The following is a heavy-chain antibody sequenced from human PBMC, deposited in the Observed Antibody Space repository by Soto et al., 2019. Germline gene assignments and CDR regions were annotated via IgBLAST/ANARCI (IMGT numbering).Heavy chain of an antibody. V-gene: IGHV3-73*02. CDR2: IRSKANSYAT. Sequence: EVQLVESGGGLVQPGGSLKLSCAASGVTFSGSAMHWVRQASGKGLEWVGRIRSKANSYATAYAASVKGRFTISRDDSKHKAYLQMNSLKTEDTAVYYCTRPSGAYYYYGMDVWGQGPTVTVSS. CDR3: TRPSGAYYYYGMDV. D-gene: IGHD4-17*01. J-gene: IGHJ6*01. CDR1: GVTFSGSA.